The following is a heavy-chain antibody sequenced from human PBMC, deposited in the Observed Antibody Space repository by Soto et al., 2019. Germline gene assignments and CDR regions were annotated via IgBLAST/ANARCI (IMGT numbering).Heavy chain of an antibody. J-gene: IGHJ5*01. CDR3: ARASPVICGGDPCYRLDSSFDS. D-gene: IGHD2-21*02. V-gene: IGHV1-69*01. CDR2: IIPLFGTP. CDR1: GATFSTTG. Sequence: QVQLVQSGAEVRKPGSSPRVSCKSSGATFSTTGISWVRQAPGQGLEWMGGIIPLFGTPKYARKVQGRVSITADEGTNTVYMELNSLRPDDAAVYYCARASPVICGGDPCYRLDSSFDSWGQGSLVIVSS.